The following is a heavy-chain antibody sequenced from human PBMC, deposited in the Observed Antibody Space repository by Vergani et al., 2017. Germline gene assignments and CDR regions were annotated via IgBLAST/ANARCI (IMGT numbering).Heavy chain of an antibody. J-gene: IGHJ6*02. CDR3: AREVGGVRGVMDGMDV. CDR2: INPNSGGT. D-gene: IGHD3-10*01. Sequence: QVQLVQSGAEVKKPGASVKVSCKASGYTFTGYYMHWVRQAPGQGLEWMGWINPNSGGTNYAQKFQGRVTMTRDTSISTAYMELSRLRSDDTAVYYCAREVGGVRGVMDGMDVWGQGTTVTVSS. V-gene: IGHV1-2*02. CDR1: GYTFTGYY.